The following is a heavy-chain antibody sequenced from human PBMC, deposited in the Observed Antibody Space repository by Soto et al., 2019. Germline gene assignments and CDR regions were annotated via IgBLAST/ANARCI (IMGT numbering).Heavy chain of an antibody. J-gene: IGHJ4*02. CDR3: ARDFRYSSSWIRSAFGY. V-gene: IGHV1-69*06. Sequence: QVQLVQSGAEVKKPGSSVKVSCKASGGTFSSYAISWVRQAPGQGLEWMGGIIPIFGTANYAQKFQGRVTITADKSTCTAYMELSSLRSEDTAVYYCARDFRYSSSWIRSAFGYWGQGTLVTVSS. D-gene: IGHD6-13*01. CDR1: GGTFSSYA. CDR2: IIPIFGTA.